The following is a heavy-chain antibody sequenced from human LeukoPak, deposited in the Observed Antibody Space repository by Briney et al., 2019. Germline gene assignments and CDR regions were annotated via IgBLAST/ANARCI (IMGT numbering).Heavy chain of an antibody. CDR3: ARGTTYSSGWYYFDY. Sequence: GRSLRLSCAASGFTFSSYGMHWVHQAPGKGLEWVAVIWYDGSNKYYADSVKGRFTISRDNPKNTLYLQMNSLRAEDTAVYYCARGTTYSSGWYYFDYWGQGTLVTVSS. V-gene: IGHV3-33*01. CDR2: IWYDGSNK. J-gene: IGHJ4*02. CDR1: GFTFSSYG. D-gene: IGHD6-19*01.